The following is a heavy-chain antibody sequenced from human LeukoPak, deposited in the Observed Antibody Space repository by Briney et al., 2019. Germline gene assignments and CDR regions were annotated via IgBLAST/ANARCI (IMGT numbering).Heavy chain of an antibody. CDR1: GVSSSSYF. V-gene: IGHV4-59*01. CDR2: IYNSGTT. CDR3: ARESRGRFDY. Sequence: SETLSLTCTVSGVSSSSYFWSWMRQPPGQEREWIGYIYNSGTTNFNPSLKSRVTMSQDTSKNQFSLRLRSVTAADTAVYYCARESRGRFDYWGQGALVTVSS. J-gene: IGHJ4*02.